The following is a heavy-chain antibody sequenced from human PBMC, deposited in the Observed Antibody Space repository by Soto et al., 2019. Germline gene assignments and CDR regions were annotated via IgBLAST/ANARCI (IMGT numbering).Heavy chain of an antibody. CDR2: IKSKTDGGTT. Sequence: GGSLRLSCAASGFTFSNAWVNCVRQTTGKGLEWGGRIKSKTDGGTTDYAAPVKGRFTISRDDSKNTLYLQMNSLKTEDTAVYYCTTGYLGGTYYFDYWGQGTLVTVSS. CDR1: GFTFSNAW. J-gene: IGHJ4*02. V-gene: IGHV3-15*07. D-gene: IGHD1-1*01. CDR3: TTGYLGGTYYFDY.